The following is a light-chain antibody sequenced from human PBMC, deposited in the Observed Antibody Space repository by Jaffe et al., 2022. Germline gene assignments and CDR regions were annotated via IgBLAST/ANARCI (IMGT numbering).Light chain of an antibody. CDR3: LVWDSSSDHCWV. V-gene: IGLV3-21*02. J-gene: IGLJ3*02. CDR1: NIGSKS. Sequence: SYVLTQPPSMSVAPGQTAKITCGGNNIGSKSVHWYQQKPGQAPVLVVYDDSDRPSGIPERFSGSNSGNTATLTISRVEAGDEADYYCLVWDSSSDHCWVFGGGTKLTVL. CDR2: DDS.